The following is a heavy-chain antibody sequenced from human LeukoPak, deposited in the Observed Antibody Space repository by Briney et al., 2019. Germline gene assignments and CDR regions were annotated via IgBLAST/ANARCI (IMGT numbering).Heavy chain of an antibody. J-gene: IGHJ6*02. CDR3: ARGCSSTSCVYGMDV. D-gene: IGHD2-2*01. CDR2: IYHSGST. Sequence: SETLSLTCAVSGGSISSGGYPWSWIRQPPGKGLEWIGYIYHSGSTYYNPSLKSRVTISVDRSKNQFSLKLSSVTAADTAVYYCARGCSSTSCVYGMDVWGQGTTVTVSS. CDR1: GGSISSGGYP. V-gene: IGHV4-30-2*01.